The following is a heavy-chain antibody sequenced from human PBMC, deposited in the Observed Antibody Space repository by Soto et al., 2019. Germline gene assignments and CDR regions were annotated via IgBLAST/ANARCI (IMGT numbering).Heavy chain of an antibody. V-gene: IGHV4-31*03. J-gene: IGHJ3*02. CDR2: IYYSGST. D-gene: IGHD6-19*01. CDR1: GGSICSGGYY. CDR3: ARDIGSGWYGAFDI. Sequence: TLSLTCTVSGGSICSGGYYWSWIRQHPGKGLEWIEYIYYSGSTYYNPYLKSRVTISVDTSNNQFSLKLSSVTAADTAVYYCARDIGSGWYGAFDIWGQGTMLTVSS.